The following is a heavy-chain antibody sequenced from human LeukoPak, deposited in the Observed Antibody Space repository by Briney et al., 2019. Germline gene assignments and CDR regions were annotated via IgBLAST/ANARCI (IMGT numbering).Heavy chain of an antibody. CDR3: ARDIAATGNLDC. V-gene: IGHV4-59*01. CDR1: GGSINSYY. J-gene: IGHJ4*02. D-gene: IGHD6-13*01. Sequence: PSETLSLTCTVSGGSINSYYWSWIRQPPGKGLEWIGYIYYSGRTIYNPSLKSRVTISVDTSMAVDTSKIQVSLNLASVTAADTAVYYCARDIAATGNLDCWGQGTLVTVSS. CDR2: IYYSGRT.